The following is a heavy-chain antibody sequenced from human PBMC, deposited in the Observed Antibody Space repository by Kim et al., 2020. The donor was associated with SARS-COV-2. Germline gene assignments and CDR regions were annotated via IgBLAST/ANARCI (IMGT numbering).Heavy chain of an antibody. CDR1: GYTFTSYA. Sequence: ASVKVSCKASGYTFTSYAMHWVRQAPGQRLEWMGWINAGNGNTKYSQKFQGRVTITRDTSASTAYMELSSLRSEDTAVYYCARDRRSIRGDAFDIWGQGTMVTVSS. V-gene: IGHV1-3*01. CDR2: INAGNGNT. J-gene: IGHJ3*02. CDR3: ARDRRSIRGDAFDI. D-gene: IGHD1-20*01.